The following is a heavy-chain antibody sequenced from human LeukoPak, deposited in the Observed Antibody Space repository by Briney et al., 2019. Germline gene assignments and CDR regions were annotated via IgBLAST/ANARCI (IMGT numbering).Heavy chain of an antibody. Sequence: GGSLRLSCAASGFTFSSYSMSWVRQAPGKGLEWVSSISSSSSYIYYADSVKGRFTISRDNAKNSLYLQMNSLRAEDTAVYYCARESGYDFWSGSSQELAFDIWGQGTMVTVSS. CDR2: ISSSSSYI. CDR3: ARESGYDFWSGSSQELAFDI. J-gene: IGHJ3*02. D-gene: IGHD3-3*01. V-gene: IGHV3-21*01. CDR1: GFTFSSYS.